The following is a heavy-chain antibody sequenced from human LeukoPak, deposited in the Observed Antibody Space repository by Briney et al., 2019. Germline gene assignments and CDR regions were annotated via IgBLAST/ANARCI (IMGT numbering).Heavy chain of an antibody. CDR1: GGSFSGYY. CDR2: INHSGST. Sequence: SETLSLTCAVYGGSFSGYYWSWIRQPPGKGLEWIGEINHSGSTNYNPSLKSRATISVDTSKNQFSLKLSSVTAADTAVYYCARREYYYDSSDYQAVFDYWGQGTLVTVSS. CDR3: ARREYYYDSSDYQAVFDY. V-gene: IGHV4-34*01. J-gene: IGHJ4*02. D-gene: IGHD3-22*01.